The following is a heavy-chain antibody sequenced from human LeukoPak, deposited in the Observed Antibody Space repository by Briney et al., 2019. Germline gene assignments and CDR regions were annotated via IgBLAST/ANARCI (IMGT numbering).Heavy chain of an antibody. CDR3: AKDGFSSSWYYFDY. V-gene: IGHV3-23*01. CDR1: GFTFSSYA. Sequence: GGSLRLSCVASGFTFSSYAMSWVRQAPGKGPEWVSAISCSGGSTYYADSVKGRFTISRDTSKNTLYLQMNRKRAEDTAVYYCAKDGFSSSWYYFDYWGQGTLVTVSS. CDR2: ISCSGGST. J-gene: IGHJ4*02. D-gene: IGHD6-13*01.